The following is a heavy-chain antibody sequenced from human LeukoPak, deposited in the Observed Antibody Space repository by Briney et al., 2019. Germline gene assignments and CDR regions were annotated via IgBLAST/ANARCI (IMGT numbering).Heavy chain of an antibody. CDR1: GFTFSSYA. Sequence: GGSLRLSCAASGFTFSSYAMGWGRQAPGKGLEWVSAITGGGSNKYYADSVKGRFTISRDNSKNTLYLQANSLRPEDTAVYYYAKASLDYGGYNWFDPWAREPWSPSPQ. J-gene: IGHJ5*02. V-gene: IGHV3-23*01. CDR3: AKASLDYGGYNWFDP. CDR2: ITGGGSNK. D-gene: IGHD4-17*01.